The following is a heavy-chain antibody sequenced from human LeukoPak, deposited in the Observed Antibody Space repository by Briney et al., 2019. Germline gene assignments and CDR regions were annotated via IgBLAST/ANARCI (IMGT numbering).Heavy chain of an antibody. D-gene: IGHD2-15*01. Sequence: ASVKVSCKASGGTFSSYAISWVRQAPGQGLEWMGRIIPIFGTANYAQKFQSRVTITTDESTSTAYMELSSLRSEDTAVYYCASSRAALNYYFDYWGQGTLVTVSS. CDR1: GGTFSSYA. V-gene: IGHV1-69*05. J-gene: IGHJ4*02. CDR3: ASSRAALNYYFDY. CDR2: IIPIFGTA.